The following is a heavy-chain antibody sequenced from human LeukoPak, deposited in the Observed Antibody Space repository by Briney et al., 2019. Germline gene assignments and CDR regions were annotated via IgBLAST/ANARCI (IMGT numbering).Heavy chain of an antibody. CDR1: GGSISSHY. CDR3: ARAYCSSTFCYTTISSYYYYYMDV. V-gene: IGHV4-4*07. CDR2: IYRSGST. Sequence: SETLSLTCTVSGGSISSHYWSWIRQPAGKGLEWIGRIYRSGSTNYNPSLRSRVTMSIDTSKNQFSLYLSSVTAADTAMYYCARAYCSSTFCYTTISSYYYYYMDVWGKGATVTVSS. D-gene: IGHD2-2*02. J-gene: IGHJ6*03.